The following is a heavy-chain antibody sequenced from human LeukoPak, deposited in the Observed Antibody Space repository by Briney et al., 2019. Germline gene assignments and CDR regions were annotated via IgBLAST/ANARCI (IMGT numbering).Heavy chain of an antibody. CDR3: AEGTVTKYFQH. D-gene: IGHD4-17*01. Sequence: GGSLRLSCAASGFTFSSYSMNWVRQAPGKGLEWVSYISSSSSTIYYADSVKGRFTISRDNAKNSLHLQMNSLRAEDTAVYYCAEGTVTKYFQHWGQGTLVTVSS. CDR2: ISSSSSTI. CDR1: GFTFSSYS. V-gene: IGHV3-48*01. J-gene: IGHJ1*01.